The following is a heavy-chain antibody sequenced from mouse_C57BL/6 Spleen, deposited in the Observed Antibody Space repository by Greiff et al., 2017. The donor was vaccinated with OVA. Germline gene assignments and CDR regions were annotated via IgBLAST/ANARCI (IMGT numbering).Heavy chain of an antibody. V-gene: IGHV1-54*01. D-gene: IGHD2-1*01. CDR2: INPGSGGT. CDR1: GYAFTNYL. Sequence: VQLQQSGAELVRPGTSVKVSCKASGYAFTNYLIEWVKQRPGQGLEWIGVINPGSGGTNYNEKFKGKATLTADKSSSTAYMQLSSLTSEDSAVYFCAREGDYGNYGWFAYWGQGTLVTVSA. CDR3: AREGDYGNYGWFAY. J-gene: IGHJ3*01.